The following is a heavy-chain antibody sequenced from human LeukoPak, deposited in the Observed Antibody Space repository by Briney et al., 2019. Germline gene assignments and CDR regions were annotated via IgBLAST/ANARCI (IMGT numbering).Heavy chain of an antibody. CDR3: AKGPAPSIAARPGSWFDP. J-gene: IGHJ5*02. D-gene: IGHD6-6*01. CDR2: ISGSGGST. CDR1: RFTFNSYA. Sequence: GGSLRLSCAASRFTFNSYAMSWVRQAPGKGLEWVSAISGSGGSTYYADSVKGRFTISRDNSKNTLYLQMNGLRAEDTAVYYCAKGPAPSIAARPGSWFDPWGQGTLVTVSS. V-gene: IGHV3-23*01.